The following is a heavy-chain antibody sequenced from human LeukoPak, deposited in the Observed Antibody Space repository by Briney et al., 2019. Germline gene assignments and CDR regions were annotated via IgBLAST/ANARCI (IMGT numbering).Heavy chain of an antibody. CDR2: IHYSGNS. CDR1: GGSISSYY. V-gene: IGHV4-59*01. D-gene: IGHD2-21*02. CDR3: ARGRRTAVVTDFDY. J-gene: IGHJ4*02. Sequence: PSETLSLTCTVSGGSISSYYWIWIRQPPGKGLEWIGYIHYSGNSRSHPSLNSRVTMSVDTSKSQFSLKLTSVTAADTAVYYCARGRRTAVVTDFDYWGQGILVTVSS.